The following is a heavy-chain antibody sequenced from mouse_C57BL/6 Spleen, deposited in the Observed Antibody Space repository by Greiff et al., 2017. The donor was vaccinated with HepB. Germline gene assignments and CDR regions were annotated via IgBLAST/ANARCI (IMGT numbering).Heavy chain of an antibody. CDR3: ARPYYYGAWFAY. V-gene: IGHV5-17*01. Sequence: EVQLQESGGGLVKPGGSLKLSCAASGFTFSDYGMHWVRQAPEKGLEWVAYISSGSSTIYYADTVKGRFTISRDNAKNTLFLQMTSLRSEDTAMYYCARPYYYGAWFAYWGQGTLVTVSA. CDR2: ISSGSSTI. J-gene: IGHJ3*01. D-gene: IGHD1-1*01. CDR1: GFTFSDYG.